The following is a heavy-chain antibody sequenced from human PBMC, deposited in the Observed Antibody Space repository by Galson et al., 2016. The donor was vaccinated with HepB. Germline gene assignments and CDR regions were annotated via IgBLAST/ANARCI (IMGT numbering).Heavy chain of an antibody. CDR1: GYTFTNYG. D-gene: IGHD3-3*01. J-gene: IGHJ5*02. CDR3: ARDTIRFLEWSQDTNWFDP. V-gene: IGHV1-18*01. Sequence: SVKVSCKASGYTFTNYGISWVRQAPGQGLEWMGWISVYNGNTIYTQKLQGRLIMTTDTSTSTAYMELRSLRSDDTAVYYCARDTIRFLEWSQDTNWFDPWGQGTLVTGSS. CDR2: ISVYNGNT.